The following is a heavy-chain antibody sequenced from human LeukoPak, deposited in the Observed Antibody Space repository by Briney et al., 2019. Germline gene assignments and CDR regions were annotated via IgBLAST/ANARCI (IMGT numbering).Heavy chain of an antibody. CDR3: AREYSSGWYRYFDL. J-gene: IGHJ2*01. CDR1: GFIVSDNY. D-gene: IGHD6-19*01. Sequence: GGSLRLSCAGSGFIVSDNYMSWVRQAPGKGLEWVANIKYDGSEKYYVDSVKGRFTISRDNAKNTLYLQMNSLRAEDTAVYYCAREYSSGWYRYFDLWGRGTLVTVSS. V-gene: IGHV3-7*01. CDR2: IKYDGSEK.